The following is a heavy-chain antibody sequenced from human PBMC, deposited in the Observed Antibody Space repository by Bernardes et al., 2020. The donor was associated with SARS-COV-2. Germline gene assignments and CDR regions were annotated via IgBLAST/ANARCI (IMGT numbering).Heavy chain of an antibody. CDR3: ARGSGNYYFDY. CDR1: GFTFSSYW. CDR2: MNGDGTST. D-gene: IGHD1-26*01. Sequence: GVLRLSCAASGFTFSSYWMHWVRQVPGKGLVWVSRMNGDGTSTTYADSVKGRFTISRDNAKNTLYLQMNSLRAEDTAVYYCARGSGNYYFDYWGQGTLVTVSS. V-gene: IGHV3-74*01. J-gene: IGHJ4*02.